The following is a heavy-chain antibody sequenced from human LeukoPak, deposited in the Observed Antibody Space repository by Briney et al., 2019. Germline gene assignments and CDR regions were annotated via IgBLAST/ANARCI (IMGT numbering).Heavy chain of an antibody. Sequence: SETLSLTCTVSGGSISSSNYYWGWIRQPPGKGLEWIGTIYYSGSTYYNSSLKSRVTISVDTSKNHFSLKVSSVTAADTAMYYCARHGALCTGGSCTRFDPWGQGTLVTVSS. D-gene: IGHD2-15*01. CDR2: IYYSGST. CDR3: ARHGALCTGGSCTRFDP. J-gene: IGHJ5*02. CDR1: GGSISSSNYY. V-gene: IGHV4-39*01.